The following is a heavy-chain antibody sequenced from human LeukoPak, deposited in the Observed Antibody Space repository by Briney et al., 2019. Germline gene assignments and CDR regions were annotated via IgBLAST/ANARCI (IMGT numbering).Heavy chain of an antibody. CDR2: IIPIFGTA. CDR3: ARAGIAAAGTLDC. J-gene: IGHJ4*02. Sequence: SVKVSCKASGGTFSSYAISWVPQAPGQGLEWMGGIIPIFGTANYAQKFQGRVTITADDSKSTAYMELSGLRAEDTAVYCCARAGIAAAGTLDCWGQGTMVTVSS. CDR1: GGTFSSYA. V-gene: IGHV1-69*13. D-gene: IGHD6-13*01.